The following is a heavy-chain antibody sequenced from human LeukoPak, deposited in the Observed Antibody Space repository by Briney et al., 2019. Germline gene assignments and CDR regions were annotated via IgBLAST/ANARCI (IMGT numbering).Heavy chain of an antibody. CDR2: IYYTGAT. V-gene: IGHV4-39*07. CDR3: ARLNSNWYMDI. CDR1: GGSISSSIHF. J-gene: IGHJ3*02. Sequence: PSETLSLTYTVSGGSISSSIHFWGWFRQPPGKRLEWIGNIYYTGATYYNPSLKSRVTISVDTSKKQFSLKLNSVTAADTAVFYWARLNSNWYMDIWGQGTMVTVSS. D-gene: IGHD6-13*01.